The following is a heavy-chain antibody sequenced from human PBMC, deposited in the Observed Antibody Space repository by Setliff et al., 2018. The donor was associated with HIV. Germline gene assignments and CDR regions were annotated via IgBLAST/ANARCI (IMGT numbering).Heavy chain of an antibody. V-gene: IGHV3-15*07. CDR3: ATDNCGGDCYLNY. J-gene: IGHJ4*02. CDR2: IKNKAAGETT. CDR1: GFSLNIAW. Sequence: PGGSLRLSCAASGFSLNIAWMNWVRQAPGKGLEWIGRIKNKAAGETTEYAAPVKDRFIISRDDSKNMLYLQMNSLKTEDTALYYCATDNCGGDCYLNYWGLGTLVTV. D-gene: IGHD2-21*02.